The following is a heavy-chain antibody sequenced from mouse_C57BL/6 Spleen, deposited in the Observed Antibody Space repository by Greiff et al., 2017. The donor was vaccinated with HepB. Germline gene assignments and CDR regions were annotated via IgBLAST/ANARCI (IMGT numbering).Heavy chain of an antibody. D-gene: IGHD1-1*01. CDR3: ARSPYGSSYDYFDY. CDR1: GYTFTSYW. Sequence: QVQLQQPGAELVKPGASVKMSCKASGYTFTSYWITWVKQRPGQGLEWIGDIYPGSGSTNYNEKFKSKATLTVDTSSSTAYMQLSSLTSEDSAGYYCARSPYGSSYDYFDYWGQGTTLTVSS. J-gene: IGHJ2*01. CDR2: IYPGSGST. V-gene: IGHV1-55*01.